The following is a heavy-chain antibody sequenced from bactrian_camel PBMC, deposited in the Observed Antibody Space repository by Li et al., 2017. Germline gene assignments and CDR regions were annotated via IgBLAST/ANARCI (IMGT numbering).Heavy chain of an antibody. V-gene: IGHV3S54*01. D-gene: IGHD2*01. Sequence: HVQLVESGGGSVQAGGSLRLSCAASGNTYTSSCMGWFRQAPGKEREGVAATYTKYNGGRTYYSDSVKGRFTISQDSAKNTVYLQMNSLKSEDTAMYYCVADPSPYTIRFASPRYWGQGTQVTVS. J-gene: IGHJ4*01. CDR3: VADPSPYTIRFASPRY. CDR2: TYTKYNGGRT. CDR1: GNTYTSSC.